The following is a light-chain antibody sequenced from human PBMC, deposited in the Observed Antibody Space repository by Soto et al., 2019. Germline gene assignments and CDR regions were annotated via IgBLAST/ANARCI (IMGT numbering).Light chain of an antibody. V-gene: IGKV1-13*02. CDR1: QGISSA. J-gene: IGKJ5*01. Sequence: AIQLTQSPSSLSASVGDRVTITCRASQGISSALAWYQQKPGKAPKLLIYDASSLESGVPSRFSGSGSETDFTLTISSLQPEDFATYYCQQFNSYPVFGQGTRLEIK. CDR2: DAS. CDR3: QQFNSYPV.